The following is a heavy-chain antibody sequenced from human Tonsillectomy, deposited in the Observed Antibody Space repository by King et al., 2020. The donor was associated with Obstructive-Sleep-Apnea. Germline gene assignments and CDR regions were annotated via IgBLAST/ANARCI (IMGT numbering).Heavy chain of an antibody. D-gene: IGHD2-15*01. V-gene: IGHV4-59*01. CDR2: IYYSGNT. J-gene: IGHJ3*02. Sequence: VQLQESGPGLVKPSETLSLTCSVSGGSISSYYWSWIRQPPGKGLEWIGYIYYSGNTNYNPSLKSRLTISVDTSKNQFSLKLSSVTAADTAVYYCARVRRSRSDAFDIWGQGTMVTVSS. CDR3: ARVRRSRSDAFDI. CDR1: GGSISSYY.